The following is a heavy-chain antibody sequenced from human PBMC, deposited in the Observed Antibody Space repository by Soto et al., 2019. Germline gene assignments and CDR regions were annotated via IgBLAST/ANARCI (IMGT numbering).Heavy chain of an antibody. J-gene: IGHJ1*01. V-gene: IGHV1-18*04. CDR1: GYTFISYG. CDR2: MSAFTGKA. CDR3: ARDQRYYGSGYYYSDS. D-gene: IGHD3-10*01. Sequence: QVQLVQSGAEVMKPGASVKVSCKASGYTFISYGISWVRQAPGQGLEWVGWMSAFTGKADYAQIFQDRVTMTTDTSTSTAYMELRSLRSDDTAVYYCARDQRYYGSGYYYSDSWGQGTLVNVSS.